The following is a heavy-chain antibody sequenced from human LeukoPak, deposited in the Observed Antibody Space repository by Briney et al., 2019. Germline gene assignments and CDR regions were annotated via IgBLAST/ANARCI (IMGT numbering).Heavy chain of an antibody. D-gene: IGHD2-21*01. Sequence: GGSLRLSCAASGFTFSSYGMHWVRQAPGKGLEWVAITWYDGSNEYYADSVKGRFTISRDNSKNTLYLQMNSLRAEDTAVYYCARALWPYYFDYWGQGTLVTVSS. CDR3: ARALWPYYFDY. J-gene: IGHJ4*02. CDR2: TWYDGSNE. V-gene: IGHV3-33*01. CDR1: GFTFSSYG.